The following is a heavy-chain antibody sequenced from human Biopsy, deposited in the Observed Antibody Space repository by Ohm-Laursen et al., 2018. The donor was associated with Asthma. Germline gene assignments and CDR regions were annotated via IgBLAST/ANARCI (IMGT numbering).Heavy chain of an antibody. J-gene: IGHJ4*02. CDR1: GFTFTSYW. V-gene: IGHV5-51*01. CDR3: ARHYSPTTVTTLNDY. CDR2: FYPGDSDT. D-gene: IGHD4-11*01. Sequence: GESLRIPCKASGFTFTSYWIAWVRQMPGKGLEWVGIFYPGDSDTRYSPSFQGQVTILADKSITTAYLQWSSLKASDTAMYYCARHYSPTTVTTLNDYWGQGTLVTVSS.